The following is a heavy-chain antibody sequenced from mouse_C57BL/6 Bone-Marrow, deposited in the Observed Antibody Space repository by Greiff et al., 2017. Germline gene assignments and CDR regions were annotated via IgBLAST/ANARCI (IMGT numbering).Heavy chain of an antibody. CDR1: GFTFSSYA. Sequence: EVKVVESGEGLVKPGGSLKLSCAASGFTFSSYAMSWVRQTPEKRLEWVAYISSGGDYIYYADTVKGRFTISRDNARNTLYLQMSSLKSEDTAMYYCTRDRTMVTTSYAMDYWGQGTSVTVSS. J-gene: IGHJ4*01. D-gene: IGHD2-2*01. V-gene: IGHV5-9-1*02. CDR2: ISSGGDYI. CDR3: TRDRTMVTTSYAMDY.